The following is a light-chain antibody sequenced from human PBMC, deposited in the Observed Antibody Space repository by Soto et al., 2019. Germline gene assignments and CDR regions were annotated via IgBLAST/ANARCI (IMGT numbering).Light chain of an antibody. CDR2: GAS. Sequence: EIVMTQSPATLSVSPGERATLSCRPSQSVSSNLAWYQQKPGQPPRLLIYGASTRATGIPARFSGSGSGTEFTLTISSLQSEDFAVYYCQQYNNLPKTFGQGTRVEIK. V-gene: IGKV3-15*01. CDR1: QSVSSN. J-gene: IGKJ1*01. CDR3: QQYNNLPKT.